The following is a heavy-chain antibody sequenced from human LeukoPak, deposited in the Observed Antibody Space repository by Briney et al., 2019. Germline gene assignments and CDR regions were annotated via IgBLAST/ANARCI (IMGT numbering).Heavy chain of an antibody. CDR2: ISSSSSYI. J-gene: IGHJ3*02. CDR1: GLTFRIHN. CDR3: ARDWVVGATTDAFDI. Sequence: GRSLRLSCAASGLTFRIHNTNGVPHARGGGLEGGSSISSSSSYIYYADSVMGRFTISRDNAKNSLYLQMNSLRAGDTAVYYCARDWVVGATTDAFDIWGQGTMVTVYS. D-gene: IGHD1-26*01. V-gene: IGHV3-21*01.